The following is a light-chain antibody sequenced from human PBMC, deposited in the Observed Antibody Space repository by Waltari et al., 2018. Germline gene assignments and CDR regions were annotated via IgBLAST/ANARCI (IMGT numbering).Light chain of an antibody. V-gene: IGLV1-40*01. CDR2: GNN. CDR1: SSNIGAGFP. Sequence: QSVLTQPPSVSGAPGQRVTISCTGSSSNIGAGFPVPWYQQLPGTAPKRLIYGNNNRPSGVPDRFSGSKSGTSASLAITGLQAEDEADYYCQSYGSDWVFGGGTKLTVL. CDR3: QSYGSDWV. J-gene: IGLJ3*02.